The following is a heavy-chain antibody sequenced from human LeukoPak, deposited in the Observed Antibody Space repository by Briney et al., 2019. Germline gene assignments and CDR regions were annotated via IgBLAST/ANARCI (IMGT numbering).Heavy chain of an antibody. D-gene: IGHD2-2*02. CDR1: GGSISSYY. CDR3: ARHDCSSTSCYRDNWFDP. Sequence: ETLSLTCTVSGGSISSYYWSWIRQPAGKGLEWIGRIYTSGSTNYNPSLKSRVTMSVDTSKNQFSLKLSSVTAADTAVYYCARHDCSSTSCYRDNWFDPWAREPWSPSPQ. J-gene: IGHJ5*02. CDR2: IYTSGST. V-gene: IGHV4-4*07.